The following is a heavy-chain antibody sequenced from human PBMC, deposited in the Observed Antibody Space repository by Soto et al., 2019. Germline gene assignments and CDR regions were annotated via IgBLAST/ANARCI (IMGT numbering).Heavy chain of an antibody. CDR3: AKDPGA. CDR2: ISWNSGSI. J-gene: IGHJ5*02. V-gene: IGHV3-9*01. Sequence: PGGSLRLSCAASGFTFDDYAMHWVRQAPGKGLEWVSGISWNSGSIGYADSVKGRFTISRDNAKNSLYLQMNSLRAEDTALYYCAKDPGAWGQGTLVTVSS. CDR1: GFTFDDYA.